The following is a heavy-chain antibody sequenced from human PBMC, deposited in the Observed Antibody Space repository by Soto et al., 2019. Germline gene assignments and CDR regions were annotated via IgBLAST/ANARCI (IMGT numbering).Heavy chain of an antibody. CDR2: IYYSGST. V-gene: IGHV4-59*01. Sequence: SETLSLTCTASGGSISSYYWSWIRQPPGKGLEWIGYIYYSGSTNYNPSPKSRVTISVDTSKNQFSLKLSSVTAADTAVYYCARGRPQMSLSRIAVHHYDYWGQGTLVTVSS. D-gene: IGHD6-19*01. J-gene: IGHJ4*02. CDR1: GGSISSYY. CDR3: ARGRPQMSLSRIAVHHYDY.